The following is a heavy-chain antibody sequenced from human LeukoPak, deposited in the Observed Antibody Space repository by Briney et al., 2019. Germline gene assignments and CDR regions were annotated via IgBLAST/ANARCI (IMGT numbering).Heavy chain of an antibody. CDR1: GYTFSNYD. CDR3: ARGLRSDY. J-gene: IGHJ4*02. CDR2: MNPNSGRR. V-gene: IGHV1-8*01. D-gene: IGHD3-16*02. Sequence: ASVKVSCKASGYTFSNYDINWVRQAPGQGLEWTGWMNPNSGRRVYAQKLQGRVTMTRNSSINTAYMELTSLRSDDTAVYYCARGLRSDYWGQGTLVTVSS.